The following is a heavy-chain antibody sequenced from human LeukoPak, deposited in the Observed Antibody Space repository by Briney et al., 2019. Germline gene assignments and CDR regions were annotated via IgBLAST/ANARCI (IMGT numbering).Heavy chain of an antibody. D-gene: IGHD3-22*01. J-gene: IGHJ4*02. CDR2: INPIGGST. V-gene: IGHV1-46*01. Sequence: ASVKVSCKASGYTFTSYGISWVRQAPGQGLEWMGIINPIGGSTTYAQKFQGRVSLTRDPSTSTVYMELSSLRSEDTAVYYCARGNYHDSNTYLDFWGQGTQVTVSS. CDR1: GYTFTSYG. CDR3: ARGNYHDSNTYLDF.